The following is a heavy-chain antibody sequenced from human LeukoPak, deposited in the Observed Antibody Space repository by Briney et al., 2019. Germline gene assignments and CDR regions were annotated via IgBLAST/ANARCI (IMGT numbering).Heavy chain of an antibody. D-gene: IGHD2-15*01. CDR1: GGSFSGYY. J-gene: IGHJ4*02. Sequence: SETLSLTCAVYGGSFSGYYWSWIRQPPGKGLEWIGEINHSGSTNYNPSLKSRVTISVDTSKNQFSLKLSSVTAADTAVYYCARGKRGIFDYWGQGTLVTVSS. CDR3: ARGKRGIFDY. CDR2: INHSGST. V-gene: IGHV4-34*01.